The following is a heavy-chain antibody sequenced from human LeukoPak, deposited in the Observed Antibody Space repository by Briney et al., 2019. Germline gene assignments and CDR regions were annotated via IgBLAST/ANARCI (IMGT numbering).Heavy chain of an antibody. V-gene: IGHV4-59*01. CDR3: ARTNDFWSGYYSPYFDY. CDR2: IYYSGST. J-gene: IGHJ4*02. D-gene: IGHD3-3*01. CDR1: GGSISSYY. Sequence: SETLSLTCTVSGGSISSYYWSWIRQPPGKGLEWIGYIYYSGSTNYNPSLKSRVTISVDTSKNQFSLKLSSVTAADTAGYYCARTNDFWSGYYSPYFDYWGQGTLVTVSS.